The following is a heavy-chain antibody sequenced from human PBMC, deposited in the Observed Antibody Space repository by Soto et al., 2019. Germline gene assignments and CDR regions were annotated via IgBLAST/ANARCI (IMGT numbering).Heavy chain of an antibody. CDR3: ASMIGDPVLSFDS. J-gene: IGHJ5*01. CDR1: GGSISSYY. Sequence: QVQLQESGPGLVKPSETLSLTCTVSGGSISSYYWSWIRQPPGKGLEWIGFIFYSGSTSYNPSLKSRVTISIDTSEYQFCLKLHSVTAADTAVYYCASMIGDPVLSFDSWGQGTLVAVSS. D-gene: IGHD3-10*02. CDR2: IFYSGST. V-gene: IGHV4-59*01.